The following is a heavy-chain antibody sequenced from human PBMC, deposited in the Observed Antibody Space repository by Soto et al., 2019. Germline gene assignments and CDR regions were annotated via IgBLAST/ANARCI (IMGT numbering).Heavy chain of an antibody. Sequence: QVQLVQSGAEVKKPGASVKVSCKASGYTFTSYGISWVRQAPGQGLEWMGWISGYNGNTKYAQKLQGRVTMTTDTATITAYMKLRSLRSDDTAVYYCARDLGGQIVDYCGQGTLVTVSS. D-gene: IGHD1-26*01. CDR1: GYTFTSYG. CDR2: ISGYNGNT. V-gene: IGHV1-18*01. J-gene: IGHJ4*02. CDR3: ARDLGGQIVDY.